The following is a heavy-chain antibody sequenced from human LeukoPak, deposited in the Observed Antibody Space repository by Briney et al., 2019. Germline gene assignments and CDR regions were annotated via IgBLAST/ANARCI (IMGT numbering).Heavy chain of an antibody. CDR2: IIPIFGTA. CDR3: AGVGSNRLRLGELSFMDV. D-gene: IGHD3-16*02. CDR1: GGTFSSYA. J-gene: IGHJ6*03. Sequence: SVKVSCKASGGTFSSYAISWVRQAPGRGLEWMGGIIPIFGTANYAQKFQGRVTITTDESTSTAYMELSSLRSEDTAVYYCAGVGSNRLRLGELSFMDVWGKGTTVTVSS. V-gene: IGHV1-69*05.